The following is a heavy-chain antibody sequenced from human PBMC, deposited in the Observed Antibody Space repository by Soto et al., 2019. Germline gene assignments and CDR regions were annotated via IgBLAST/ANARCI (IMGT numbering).Heavy chain of an antibody. J-gene: IGHJ4*02. CDR3: ARYCSGGSYQFDY. CDR2: IIPIFGTA. CDR1: GGTFSSYA. V-gene: IGHV1-69*13. Sequence: SVKVSCKASGGTFSSYAISWVRQAPGQGLEWMGGIIPIFGTANYAQKFQGRVTITADESTSTAYMELSSLRSEDTAVYYCARYCSGGSYQFDYWGQGTLVTVSS. D-gene: IGHD2-15*01.